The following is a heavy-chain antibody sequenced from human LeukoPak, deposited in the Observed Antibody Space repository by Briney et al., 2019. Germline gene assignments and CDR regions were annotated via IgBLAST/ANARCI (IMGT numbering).Heavy chain of an antibody. CDR1: GGTFSSYA. D-gene: IGHD3-16*02. Sequence: SVKVSCKASGGTFSSYAISWVRQAPGQGLEWMGGIIPIFGTANYAQKFQGRVTITADKSTSTAYMELSSLRSEDTAVYYCARGPYDYVWGSYRYPHFDYWGQGTLVTVSS. J-gene: IGHJ4*02. V-gene: IGHV1-69*06. CDR2: IIPIFGTA. CDR3: ARGPYDYVWGSYRYPHFDY.